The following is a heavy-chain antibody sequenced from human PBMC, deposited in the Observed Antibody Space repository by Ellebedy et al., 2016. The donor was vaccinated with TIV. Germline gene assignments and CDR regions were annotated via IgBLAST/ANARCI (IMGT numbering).Heavy chain of an antibody. Sequence: GESLKISCAASGFTFSSYSMNWVRQAPGKGLEWVSSISSSSSNIYYADSVKGRFTISRDNAKNSLYLQMNSLRAEDTAVYYCARDTTDDSSGYPLHWGQGTLVTVSS. CDR2: ISSSSSNI. J-gene: IGHJ4*02. CDR1: GFTFSSYS. V-gene: IGHV3-21*01. CDR3: ARDTTDDSSGYPLH. D-gene: IGHD3-22*01.